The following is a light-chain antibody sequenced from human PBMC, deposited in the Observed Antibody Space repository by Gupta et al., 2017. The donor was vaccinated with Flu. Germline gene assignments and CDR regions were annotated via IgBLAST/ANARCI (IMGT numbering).Light chain of an antibody. CDR1: QSVSSY. CDR3: QQRSSWPSIT. J-gene: IGKJ5*01. CDR2: AAS. V-gene: IGKV3-11*01. Sequence: EIVLTQSPATLSLSPGERATLSCKASQSVSSYLAWYQQRPGQAPRPLVYAASNRATGIPARFSGSGSGTDFTLTVSSREPEDSAVYYCQQRSSWPSITFGQGTRLEIK.